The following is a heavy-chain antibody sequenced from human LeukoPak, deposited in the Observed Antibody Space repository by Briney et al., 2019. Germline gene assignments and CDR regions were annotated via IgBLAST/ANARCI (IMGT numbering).Heavy chain of an antibody. J-gene: IGHJ4*02. CDR3: ARDTSGHNSFDN. V-gene: IGHV1-2*02. Sequence: ASVRVSCKASGYTFTGHYMHWVRQAPGQGLEWMGWINPDGGGARLVPKFQGRVTMTRGTSITTAYMELSSLRSDDTAVYYCARDTSGHNSFDNWGQGTLVTVSS. CDR2: INPDGGGA. D-gene: IGHD1-20*01. CDR1: GYTFTGHY.